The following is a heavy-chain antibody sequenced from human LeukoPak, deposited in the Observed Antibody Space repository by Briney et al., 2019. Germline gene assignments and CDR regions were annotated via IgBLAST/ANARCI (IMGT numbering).Heavy chain of an antibody. J-gene: IGHJ6*04. CDR3: ARDGYCSSTSCFHYYYYGMDV. CDR2: ISSSSSYI. Sequence: GGSLRLSCAASGFTFSSYSMNWVRQAPGKGLEWVSSISSSSSYIYYADSVKGRFTISRDNAKNSLYLQMNSLRAEDTAVYYCARDGYCSSTSCFHYYYYGMDVWGKGTTVTVSS. CDR1: GFTFSSYS. V-gene: IGHV3-21*01. D-gene: IGHD2-2*01.